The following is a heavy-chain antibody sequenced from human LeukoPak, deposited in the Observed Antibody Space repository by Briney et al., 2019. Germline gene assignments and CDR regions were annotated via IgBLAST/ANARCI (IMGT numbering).Heavy chain of an antibody. CDR1: GGSISSYY. CDR3: ARDKKGASCYDY. CDR2: IYYSGST. Sequence: SETLSLTCTVSGGSISSYYRSWIRQPPGKGLEWIGYIYYSGSTNYNPSLKSRVTISVDTSKNQFSLKLSSVTAADTAVYYCARDKKGASCYDYWGQGTLVTVSS. V-gene: IGHV4-59*01. J-gene: IGHJ4*02. D-gene: IGHD2-2*01.